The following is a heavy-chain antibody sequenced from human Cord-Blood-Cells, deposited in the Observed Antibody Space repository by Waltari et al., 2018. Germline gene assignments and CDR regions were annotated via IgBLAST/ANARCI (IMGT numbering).Heavy chain of an antibody. V-gene: IGHV4-34*01. CDR1: GGSFSGYY. CDR2: INHSGST. Sequence: QVQLQQWGAGLLKPSETLSLTCAVYGGSFSGYYWSWIRQPPGKGLEWLGEINHSGSTNYNPSLKRPVTISVDTSKNQFSLKLSSVTAADTAVYYCARGAPHYYYYYYMDVWGKGTTVTVSS. J-gene: IGHJ6*03. CDR3: ARGAPHYYYYYYMDV.